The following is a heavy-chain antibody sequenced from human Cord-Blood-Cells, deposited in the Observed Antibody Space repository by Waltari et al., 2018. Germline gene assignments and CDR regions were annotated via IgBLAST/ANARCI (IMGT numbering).Heavy chain of an antibody. CDR1: GGSISSSY. CDR2: IYYSGST. CDR3: ARHYCSGGSCFDI. J-gene: IGHJ3*02. Sequence: QVQLQESGPGLVKPSETLSLTCTVSGGSISSSYWSWIRQPPGKGLEWIGYIYYSGSTNYNPSLKSRVTISVDTSKNQFSLKLSSVTAADTAVYYCARHYCSGGSCFDIWGQGTMVTVSS. V-gene: IGHV4-59*08. D-gene: IGHD2-15*01.